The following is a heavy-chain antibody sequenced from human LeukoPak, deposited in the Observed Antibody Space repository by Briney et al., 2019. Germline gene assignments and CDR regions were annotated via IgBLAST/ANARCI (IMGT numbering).Heavy chain of an antibody. Sequence: GGSLRLSCAASGFTFSTYWMSWVRQAPGKGLEWVATIKLDGSEKYYVDSVKGRFTISRDNAKNSLYLQMNSLRAEDTAVYYCARDRSDILTGYNDAFDIWGQGTMVTVSS. CDR1: GFTFSTYW. D-gene: IGHD3-9*01. CDR2: IKLDGSEK. V-gene: IGHV3-7*01. CDR3: ARDRSDILTGYNDAFDI. J-gene: IGHJ3*02.